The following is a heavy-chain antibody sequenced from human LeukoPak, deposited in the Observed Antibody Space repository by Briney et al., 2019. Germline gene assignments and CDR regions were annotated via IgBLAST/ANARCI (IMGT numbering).Heavy chain of an antibody. J-gene: IGHJ4*02. D-gene: IGHD2/OR15-2a*01. CDR3: AKTSKTYYSGFDY. CDR1: GFTFSSYA. V-gene: IGHV3-23*01. Sequence: GGSLRLSCAASGFTFSSYAMSWLRQAPGKGLEWVSAISGSGGSTYYADSVKGRFTISRDNSKDTLYLQMNSLRAEDTAIYYCAKTSKTYYSGFDYWGQGTLVTVSS. CDR2: ISGSGGST.